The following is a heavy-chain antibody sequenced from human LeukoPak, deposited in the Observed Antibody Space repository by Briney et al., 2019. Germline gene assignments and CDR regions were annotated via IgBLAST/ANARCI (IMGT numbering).Heavy chain of an antibody. V-gene: IGHV3-11*05. Sequence: GGSLRLSCTASGFTFSDYYMSWIRQTPGRGLEWVSYVSTGSGYTNYADSVKGRFTISRDNAKNSLYLQTNSLRAEDTAVYYCARDLRGGVPSYWYFDLWGRGTLVTVSS. CDR2: VSTGSGYT. D-gene: IGHD3-10*01. CDR1: GFTFSDYY. J-gene: IGHJ2*01. CDR3: ARDLRGGVPSYWYFDL.